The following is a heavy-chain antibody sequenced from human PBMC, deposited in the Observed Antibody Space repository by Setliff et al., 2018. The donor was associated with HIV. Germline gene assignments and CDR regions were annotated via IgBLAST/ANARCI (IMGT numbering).Heavy chain of an antibody. CDR2: FIPMFGAT. D-gene: IGHD3-3*01. CDR1: GGTFSRSV. Sequence: SVKVSCKASGGTFSRSVFSWVRQAPGRGLQWMGRFIPMFGATKYAQGFQSKVTITADRSTSTVHMELRSLRSEDTAVYYCARELKGVYDSWSSSDPPYYFDNWGQGTLVTVS. CDR3: ARELKGVYDSWSSSDPPYYFDN. V-gene: IGHV1-69*06. J-gene: IGHJ4*02.